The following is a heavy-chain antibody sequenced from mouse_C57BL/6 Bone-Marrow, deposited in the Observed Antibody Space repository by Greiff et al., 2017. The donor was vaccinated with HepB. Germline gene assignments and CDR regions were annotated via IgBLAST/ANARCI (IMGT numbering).Heavy chain of an antibody. CDR3: ARRGYGSSHWYFDV. CDR2: ISSGGSYT. D-gene: IGHD1-1*01. CDR1: GFTFSSYG. Sequence: EVMLVESGGDLVKPGGSLKLSCAASGFTFSSYGMSWVRQTPDKRLAWVATISSGGSYTYYPDSVKGRFTISRDNAKNTLYLQMSSLKSEDTAMYYCARRGYGSSHWYFDVWGTGTTVTVSS. J-gene: IGHJ1*03. V-gene: IGHV5-6*02.